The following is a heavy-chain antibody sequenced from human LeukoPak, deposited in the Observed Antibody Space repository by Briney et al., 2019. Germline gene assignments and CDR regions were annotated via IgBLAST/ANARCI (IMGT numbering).Heavy chain of an antibody. V-gene: IGHV1-46*01. Sequence: ASVKVSCKASGYTFTSYYMHWVRQAPEQGLEWMGIINPSGGSTSYAQKFQGRVTMTRDTSTSTVYIELSSLRSEDTAVYYCARDGSSGWAFDYWGQGTLVTVSS. CDR2: INPSGGST. D-gene: IGHD6-19*01. CDR3: ARDGSSGWAFDY. J-gene: IGHJ4*02. CDR1: GYTFTSYY.